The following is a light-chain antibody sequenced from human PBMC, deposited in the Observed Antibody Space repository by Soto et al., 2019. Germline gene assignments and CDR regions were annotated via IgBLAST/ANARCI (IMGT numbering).Light chain of an antibody. Sequence: DIQMTKSPSSLSASVGDRFTITCRTRQTINNYLNWYQQKPGKAPKLLIHSASTLQSGVPSRFSGGGTGTDFTLTIDSLQPEDFATYYCQQSYSSPRTFGQGTKVDIK. CDR3: QQSYSSPRT. J-gene: IGKJ1*01. CDR1: QTINNY. CDR2: SAS. V-gene: IGKV1-39*01.